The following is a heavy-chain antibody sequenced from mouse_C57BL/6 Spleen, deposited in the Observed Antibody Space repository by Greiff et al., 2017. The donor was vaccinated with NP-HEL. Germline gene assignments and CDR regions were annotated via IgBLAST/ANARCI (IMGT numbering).Heavy chain of an antibody. CDR2: IYPGDGDT. CDR1: GYAFSSYW. D-gene: IGHD3-2*02. Sequence: VKLQQSGAELVKPGASVKISCKASGYAFSSYWMNWVKQRPGKGLEWIGQIYPGDGDTNYNGKFKGKATLTADKSSSTAYMQLSSLTSEDSAVYFCARGAQATGFAYWGQGTLVTVSA. J-gene: IGHJ3*01. CDR3: ARGAQATGFAY. V-gene: IGHV1-80*01.